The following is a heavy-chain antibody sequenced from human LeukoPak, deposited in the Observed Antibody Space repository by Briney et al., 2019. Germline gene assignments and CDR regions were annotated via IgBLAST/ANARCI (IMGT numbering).Heavy chain of an antibody. V-gene: IGHV3-48*03. J-gene: IGHJ3*02. CDR2: ISGSGSTI. CDR1: GFTFSNYE. CDR3: ARDSQPIFTMDREVSTSDALDI. D-gene: IGHD3-10*01. Sequence: PGGSLRLSCAASGFTFSNYEINWVRQAPGKGLKWVSYISGSGSTIYYADSVKGRFTISRDNAKNLLYLQMNSLRAEDTAVYYCARDSQPIFTMDREVSTSDALDIWGQGTMVTVSS.